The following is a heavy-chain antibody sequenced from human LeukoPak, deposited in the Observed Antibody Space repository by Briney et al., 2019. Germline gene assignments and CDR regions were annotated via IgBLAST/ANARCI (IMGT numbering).Heavy chain of an antibody. CDR3: AREWIDVGAAFDS. CDR1: GFTFHRYC. V-gene: IGHV3-30*03. Sequence: SESLSHGASGFTFHRYCMHWVRQDPGKGLEGVAVISFDGSKKYYADPVKGRFTNSKDNSKNTLYLQINSLTAEDTAVYYCAREWIDVGAAFDSWGQGTMVTVSS. CDR2: ISFDGSKK. D-gene: IGHD2-2*03. J-gene: IGHJ3*02.